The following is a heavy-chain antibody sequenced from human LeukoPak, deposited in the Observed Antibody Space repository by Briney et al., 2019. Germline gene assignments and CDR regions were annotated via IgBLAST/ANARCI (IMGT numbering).Heavy chain of an antibody. J-gene: IGHJ4*02. CDR3: TKGGSSSWHFDY. V-gene: IGHV3-30*04. D-gene: IGHD6-13*01. CDR1: GFTFSSSA. CDR2: ISFDGKNV. Sequence: GGSLRLSCAASGFTFSSSAMHWVRQAPGKGLEWVAVISFDGKNVYYAGSVKGRFTISRDSSKNTLYLQMNSLRAEDTAVYYCTKGGSSSWHFDYWGQGTLVTVSS.